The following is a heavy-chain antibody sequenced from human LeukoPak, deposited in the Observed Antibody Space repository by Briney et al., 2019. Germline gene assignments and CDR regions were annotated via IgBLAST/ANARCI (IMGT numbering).Heavy chain of an antibody. V-gene: IGHV3-30-3*01. D-gene: IGHD6-13*01. CDR1: GFTFSSYA. Sequence: PGRSLRLSCAASGFTFSSYAMHWVRQAPGKGLEWVAVISYDGSNKYYADSVKGRFTISRDNSKNTLYLQMNSLRAEDTAVYYCARDLAAAGGGYWGQGPLVTVSS. J-gene: IGHJ4*02. CDR3: ARDLAAAGGGY. CDR2: ISYDGSNK.